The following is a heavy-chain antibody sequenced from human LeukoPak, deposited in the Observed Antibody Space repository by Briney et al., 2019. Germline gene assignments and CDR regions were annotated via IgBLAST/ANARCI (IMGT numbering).Heavy chain of an antibody. CDR2: IYYSGST. Sequence: SETLYLTCTVSGGSISSYYWSWIRQPPGKGLEWIGYIYYSGSTNYNPSLKSRVTISVDTSKNQFSLKLSSVTAADTAVYYCARVYSGSYYYFDYWGQGTLVTVSS. D-gene: IGHD1-26*01. CDR1: GGSISSYY. J-gene: IGHJ4*02. V-gene: IGHV4-59*01. CDR3: ARVYSGSYYYFDY.